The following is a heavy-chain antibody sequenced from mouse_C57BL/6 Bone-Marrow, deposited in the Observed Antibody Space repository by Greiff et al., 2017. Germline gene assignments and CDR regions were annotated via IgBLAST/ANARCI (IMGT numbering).Heavy chain of an antibody. J-gene: IGHJ4*01. CDR1: GYSFTGYY. CDR3: ARDLLWYPSAMDY. Sequence: VQLQQSGPELVKPGASVKISCKASGYSFTGYYMNWVKQSPEKSLEWIGEINPSTGGTTYNQKFKAKATLTVDKSSSTAYMQLKSLTSEDSAVYYCARDLLWYPSAMDYWGQGTSVTVSS. CDR2: INPSTGGT. V-gene: IGHV1-42*01. D-gene: IGHD2-1*01.